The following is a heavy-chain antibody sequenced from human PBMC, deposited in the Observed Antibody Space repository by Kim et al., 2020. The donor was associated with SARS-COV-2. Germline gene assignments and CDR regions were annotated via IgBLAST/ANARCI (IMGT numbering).Heavy chain of an antibody. Sequence: GGSLRLSCAASGFTFSSYAMHWVRQAPGKGLEWVAVISYDGSNKYYADSVKGRFTISRDNSKNTLYLQMNSLRAEDTAVYYCARNQGITMIVVVITHFDYWGPG. CDR2: ISYDGSNK. CDR3: ARNQGITMIVVVITHFDY. CDR1: GFTFSSYA. J-gene: IGHJ4*03. V-gene: IGHV3-30*04. D-gene: IGHD3-22*01.